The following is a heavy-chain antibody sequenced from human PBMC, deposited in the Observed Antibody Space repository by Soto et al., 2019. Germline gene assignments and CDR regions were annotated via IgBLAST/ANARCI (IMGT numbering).Heavy chain of an antibody. CDR2: IYHSGST. CDR3: ASRRITITFGGVIVEGPFDC. Sequence: QVQLQESGPGLVKPSGTLSLTCAVSSGSISSSNWWSWVRQPPGKGLEWIGEIYHSGSTNYNPSLKSRVTISVDESKNQFSLKLSSVTAADTAVHYCASRRITITFGGVIVEGPFDCWGLGSLVTGSS. J-gene: IGHJ4*02. V-gene: IGHV4-4*02. CDR1: SGSISSSNW. D-gene: IGHD3-16*02.